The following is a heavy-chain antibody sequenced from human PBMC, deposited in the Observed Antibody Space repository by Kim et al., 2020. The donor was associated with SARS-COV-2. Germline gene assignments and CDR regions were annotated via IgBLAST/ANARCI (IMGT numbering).Heavy chain of an antibody. J-gene: IGHJ6*02. Sequence: SETLSRTCTVSADSVTRFNYCWSWIRQPPGKRLEWIGYICYSDSTDYNPSLKSRGTSSVDTSNNHFSLKMSSVTAADTAVYFCARRTLRSQGGGLDVWGQGSTVTVSS. CDR1: ADSVTRFNYC. CDR2: ICYSDST. V-gene: IGHV4-61*03. CDR3: ARRTLRSQGGGLDV. D-gene: IGHD1-1*01.